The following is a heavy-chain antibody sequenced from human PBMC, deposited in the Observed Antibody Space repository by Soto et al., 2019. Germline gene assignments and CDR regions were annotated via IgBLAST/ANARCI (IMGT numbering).Heavy chain of an antibody. CDR2: IFSSGDT. CDR3: ARLSIDTSGWSTFDY. Sequence: SETLSLTCTVSGGSIDNYECLWIRQPTGKGLARIGYIFSSGDTNYSPSLKSRVTISVDTSKNQFSLKLSSVTAADTAVYYCARLSIDTSGWSTFDYWGRGILVTVSS. J-gene: IGHJ4*02. D-gene: IGHD6-19*01. V-gene: IGHV4-59*13. CDR1: GGSIDNYE.